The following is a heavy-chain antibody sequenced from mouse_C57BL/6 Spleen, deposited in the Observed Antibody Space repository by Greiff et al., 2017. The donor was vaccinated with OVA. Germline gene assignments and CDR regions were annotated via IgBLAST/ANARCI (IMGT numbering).Heavy chain of an antibody. D-gene: IGHD4-1*01. Sequence: QVQLQQSGAELVRPGTSVKLSCKASGYTFTSYWMHWVKQRPGQGLEWIGVIDPSDSYTNYNQKFKGKATLTVDTSSSTAYMQLSSLTSEDSAVYYCARGEELGPFAYWGQGTLVTVSA. CDR3: ARGEELGPFAY. J-gene: IGHJ3*01. CDR1: GYTFTSYW. V-gene: IGHV1-59*01. CDR2: IDPSDSYT.